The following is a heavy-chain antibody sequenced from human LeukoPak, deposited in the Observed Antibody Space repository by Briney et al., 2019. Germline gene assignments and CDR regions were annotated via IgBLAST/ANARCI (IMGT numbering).Heavy chain of an antibody. CDR1: GYTFTSYG. Sequence: ASVKVSCKASGYTFTSYGISWVRQAPGQGLGWMGWISAYNGNTNYAQKLQGRVTMTTDTSTSTAYMELRSLRSDDTAVYCCARVDYYDSSGYSPPNYWGQGTLVTVSS. J-gene: IGHJ4*02. V-gene: IGHV1-18*01. CDR2: ISAYNGNT. D-gene: IGHD3-22*01. CDR3: ARVDYYDSSGYSPPNY.